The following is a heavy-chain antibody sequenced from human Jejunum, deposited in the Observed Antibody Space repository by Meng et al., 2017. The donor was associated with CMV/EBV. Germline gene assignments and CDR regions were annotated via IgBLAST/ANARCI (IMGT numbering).Heavy chain of an antibody. J-gene: IGHJ5*02. CDR2: INPSSGTT. Sequence: SGSTFTAHFIPWVRQVPGRGLEWMGWINPSSGTTGYAQKFQGRVSMTRDTSIGTAYMELRTLTSDDTAVYYCARPMDKSSWKEWFDPWGQGTLVTVSS. CDR3: ARPMDKSSWKEWFDP. V-gene: IGHV1-2*02. CDR1: GSTFTAHF. D-gene: IGHD1-1*01.